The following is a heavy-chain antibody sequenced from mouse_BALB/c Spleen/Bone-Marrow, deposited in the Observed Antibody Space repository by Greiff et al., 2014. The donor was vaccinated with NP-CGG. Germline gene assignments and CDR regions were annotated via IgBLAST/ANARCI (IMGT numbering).Heavy chain of an antibody. CDR2: INPSNGRT. Sequence: QVQLQQPGAELVKPGASVKLSCKASGYTFTSYWIHWVKLRPGHALEWIGEINPSNGRTNYNERFKNKATLTVDKSSSTAYIQLSSLTSEDSAVYYCARYDGPAWFAYWGQGTLVTVS. CDR1: GYTFTSYW. V-gene: IGHV1S81*02. CDR3: ARYDGPAWFAY. D-gene: IGHD2-3*01. J-gene: IGHJ3*01.